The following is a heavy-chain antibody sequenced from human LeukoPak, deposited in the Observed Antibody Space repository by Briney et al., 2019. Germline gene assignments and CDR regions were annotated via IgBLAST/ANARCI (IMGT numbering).Heavy chain of an antibody. V-gene: IGHV4-4*07. Sequence: KTSETLSLTCTVSGTSITRTYWSWIRQPAGKGLEWIGRIYTSGSTNYNPSLKSRVTMSVDTSKNQFSLKLSSVTAADTAVYYCAREPTDIVDYFDYWGQGTLVTVSS. CDR2: IYTSGST. J-gene: IGHJ4*02. CDR3: AREPTDIVDYFDY. CDR1: GTSITRTY. D-gene: IGHD5-12*01.